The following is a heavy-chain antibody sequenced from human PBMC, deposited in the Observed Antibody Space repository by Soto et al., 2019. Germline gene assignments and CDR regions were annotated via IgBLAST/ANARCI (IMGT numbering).Heavy chain of an antibody. CDR2: INHSGST. V-gene: IGHV4-34*01. Sequence: QVQLQQWGAGLLKPSETLSLTCAVYGGSFSGYYWSWIRQPPGKGLEWIGEINHSGSTNYNPSLKSRVTISVDTSKNQCSLKLSSVTAADTAVYYCARGEGRIAVAGTKAEYFQHWGQGTLVTVSS. CDR1: GGSFSGYY. D-gene: IGHD6-19*01. J-gene: IGHJ1*01. CDR3: ARGEGRIAVAGTKAEYFQH.